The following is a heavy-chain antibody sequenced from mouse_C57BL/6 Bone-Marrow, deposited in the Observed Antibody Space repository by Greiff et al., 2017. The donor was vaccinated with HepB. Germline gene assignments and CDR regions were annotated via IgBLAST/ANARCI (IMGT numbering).Heavy chain of an antibody. J-gene: IGHJ2*01. CDR2: INSDGGST. CDR1: EYEFPSHD. V-gene: IGHV5-2*01. CDR3: ARALGPGYFDY. Sequence: EVKVVDSGGGLVQPGESLKLSCESNEYEFPSHDMSWVRKTPEKRLELVAAINSDGGSTYYPDTMERRFIISRDNTKKTLYLQMSSLRSEDTALYYCARALGPGYFDYWGQGTTLTVSS.